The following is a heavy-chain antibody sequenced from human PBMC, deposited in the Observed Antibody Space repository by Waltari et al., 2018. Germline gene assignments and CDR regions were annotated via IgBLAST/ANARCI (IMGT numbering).Heavy chain of an antibody. J-gene: IGHJ4*02. V-gene: IGHV3-48*03. D-gene: IGHD3-3*01. Sequence: EVQLVESGGGLVQTGGYLRLCCAASGFTFCSYELNWVRQAPGKGLECVSYISSGGSNIFYAESVPSLFPLSRHTAQNSLSLQMHSLRVSSPPFSSFPLPPSLPSPFPLYYWGQGTLVTVSS. CDR3: PLPPSLPSPFPLYY. CDR2: ISSGGSNI. CDR1: GFTFCSYE.